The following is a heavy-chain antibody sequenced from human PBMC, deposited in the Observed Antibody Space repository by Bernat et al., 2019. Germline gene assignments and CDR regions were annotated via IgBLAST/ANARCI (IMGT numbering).Heavy chain of an antibody. CDR1: GGTFSSYT. J-gene: IGHJ4*02. Sequence: QVQLVQSGAEVKKPGSSVKVSCKASGGTFSSYTISWVRQAPGQGLEWMGRIIPILGIANYAQKFQGRVTITADKSTSTAYMELSSLRSEDTAVYYCARGTALVASLFDYWGQGTLVTVSS. CDR3: ARGTALVASLFDY. D-gene: IGHD2-2*01. CDR2: IIPILGIA. V-gene: IGHV1-69*02.